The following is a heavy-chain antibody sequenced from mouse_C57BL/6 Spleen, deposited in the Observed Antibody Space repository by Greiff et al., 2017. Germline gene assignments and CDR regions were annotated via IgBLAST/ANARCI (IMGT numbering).Heavy chain of an antibody. CDR2: IDPSDSYT. J-gene: IGHJ1*03. V-gene: IGHV1-50*01. CDR1: GYTFTSYW. D-gene: IGHD1-1*01. Sequence: QVQLQQPGAELVKPGASVKLSCKASGYTFTSYWMQWVKQRPGQGLEWIGEIDPSDSYTNYNQKFKGKATLTVDTSSSTAYMQLSSLTSEDSAVYYCARWVITTVVDLWYFDVWGTGTTVTVSS. CDR3: ARWVITTVVDLWYFDV.